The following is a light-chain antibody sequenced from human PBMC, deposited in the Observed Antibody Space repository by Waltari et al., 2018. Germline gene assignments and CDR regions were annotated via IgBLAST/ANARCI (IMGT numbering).Light chain of an antibody. CDR2: DFR. CDR3: SSYTTSSTYV. J-gene: IGLJ2*01. CDR1: SSDLGGYNY. V-gene: IGLV2-14*03. Sequence: QSALTQPASVSGSPGQSITISCAGTSSDLGGYNYVSWYQQHPGKAPKLIIYDFRKRPSGVSNRFSGSKSGNTASLTISGLQAEDGADYYCSSYTTSSTYVFGGGTTLTVL.